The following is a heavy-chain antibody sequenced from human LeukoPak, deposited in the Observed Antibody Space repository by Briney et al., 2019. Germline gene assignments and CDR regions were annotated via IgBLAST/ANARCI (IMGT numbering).Heavy chain of an antibody. V-gene: IGHV4-30-2*01. CDR2: IYHSGST. CDR3: ARVSGWYRRDFDY. D-gene: IGHD6-19*01. Sequence: PSETLSLTCTVSGGSISSGGYYWSWIRQPPGKGLEWIGYIYHSGSTYYNPSLKSRVTISVDRSKNQFSLKLSSVTAADTAVYYCARVSGWYRRDFDYWGQGTLVTVSS. CDR1: GGSISSGGYY. J-gene: IGHJ4*02.